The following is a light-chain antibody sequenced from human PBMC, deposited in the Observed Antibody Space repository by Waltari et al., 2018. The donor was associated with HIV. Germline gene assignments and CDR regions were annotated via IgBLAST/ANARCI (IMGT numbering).Light chain of an antibody. V-gene: IGLV1-44*01. CDR2: YDS. Sequence: QSVLTQPPSASGTPGQRVTISCSGSSSNIGSNSVNWYQQFPGTAPKLLIYYDSLLPSGVSDRLSATKSGTSASLAISGLQSEDAADYYCAAWDDTLNGFVFGTGTRVTVL. J-gene: IGLJ1*01. CDR1: SSNIGSNS. CDR3: AAWDDTLNGFV.